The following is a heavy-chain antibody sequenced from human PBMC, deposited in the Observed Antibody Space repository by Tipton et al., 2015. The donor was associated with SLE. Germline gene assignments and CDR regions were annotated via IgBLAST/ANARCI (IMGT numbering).Heavy chain of an antibody. Sequence: TLSLTCTVSGGSMNIGVLYWGWIRQHPGKGLEWIGYISYSGSTYYNPSLESRVTISIDTSKNQFSLKLTSVTAADTAVYFCARDRSSVSDWGQGTQVIVSP. V-gene: IGHV4-31*03. D-gene: IGHD5/OR15-5a*01. J-gene: IGHJ4*02. CDR3: ARDRSSVSD. CDR1: GGSMNIGVLY. CDR2: ISYSGST.